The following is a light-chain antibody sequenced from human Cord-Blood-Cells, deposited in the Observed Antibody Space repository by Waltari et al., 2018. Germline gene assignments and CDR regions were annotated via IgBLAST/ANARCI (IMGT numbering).Light chain of an antibody. CDR2: KAS. J-gene: IGKJ1*01. V-gene: IGKV1-5*03. CDR1: QSISSW. Sequence: DIQMTQSPSTLSASVGDRVTITCRPSQSISSWLAWYQQKPGKAPKLLIYKASSLESGVPSRFSGSGSGTEVTLTISSLQPDDFATYYCQQYNSYSRTFGQGTKVEIK. CDR3: QQYNSYSRT.